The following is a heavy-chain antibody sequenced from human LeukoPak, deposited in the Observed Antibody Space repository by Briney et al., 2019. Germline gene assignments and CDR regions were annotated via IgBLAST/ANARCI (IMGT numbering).Heavy chain of an antibody. V-gene: IGHV3-15*01. CDR1: GLTFSEAW. D-gene: IGHD3-16*02. Sequence: GGSLRLSCAASGLTFSEAWMSWVRQAPGKGLEWVGRIQSITDGGTTDYAAPVKGRFTISRDDSKNTLYLQLNSLKTEDTAMYYCTIDYDYAWGSYRLGYWGQGTLVTVSS. J-gene: IGHJ4*02. CDR3: TIDYDYAWGSYRLGY. CDR2: IQSITDGGTT.